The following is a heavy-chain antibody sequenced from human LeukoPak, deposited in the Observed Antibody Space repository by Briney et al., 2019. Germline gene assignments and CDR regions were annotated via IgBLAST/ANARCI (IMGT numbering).Heavy chain of an antibody. Sequence: GGSLRLSCAASGFTFNSYWMSWVRQAPGKGLEWVANIKQDGSEKYYVDSVKGRFTISRDNAKNSLYLQMNSLRAEDTAVYYCAREYSSSSGRSFDYWGQGTLVTVSS. J-gene: IGHJ4*02. D-gene: IGHD6-6*01. V-gene: IGHV3-7*01. CDR3: AREYSSSSGRSFDY. CDR2: IKQDGSEK. CDR1: GFTFNSYW.